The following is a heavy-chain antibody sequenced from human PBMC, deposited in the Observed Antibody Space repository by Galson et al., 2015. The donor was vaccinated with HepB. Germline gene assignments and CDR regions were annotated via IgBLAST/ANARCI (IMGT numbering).Heavy chain of an antibody. V-gene: IGHV4-4*02. J-gene: IGHJ4*02. CDR3: ARGYLGSGRADN. D-gene: IGHD3-10*01. CDR1: GFAFDNHAM. CDR2: VYHTGRT. Sequence: SLRLSCAASGFAFDNHAMSWVRQAPGRGLEWIGEVYHTGRTNYKPSLKSRVTMSVDKSTNQFFLGLSSVTAADTGVYYCARGYLGSGRADNWGQGILVTVSS.